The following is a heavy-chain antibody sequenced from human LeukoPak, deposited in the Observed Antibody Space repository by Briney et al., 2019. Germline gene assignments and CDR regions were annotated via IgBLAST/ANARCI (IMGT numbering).Heavy chain of an antibody. D-gene: IGHD3-10*01. Sequence: GGSLRLSCAASGFTFSSYWMSWVRQAPGKGLEWVANIEQDGSEKYYVDSVKGRFTISRDNAKNSLYLQMNSLRAEDTAVYYCARVTGTTVRGVTIYYYYYMDVWGKGTTVTISS. V-gene: IGHV3-7*01. CDR2: IEQDGSEK. J-gene: IGHJ6*03. CDR1: GFTFSSYW. CDR3: ARVTGTTVRGVTIYYYYYMDV.